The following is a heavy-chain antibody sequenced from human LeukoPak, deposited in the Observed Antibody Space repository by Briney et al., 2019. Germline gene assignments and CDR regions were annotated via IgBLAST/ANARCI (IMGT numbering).Heavy chain of an antibody. Sequence: GGSLRLSCAASGFTFSSYAMSWVRQAPGKGLEWVSAISGSGGSTYYADSVKGRFTISRDNSKNTLYLQMNSLRAEDTAVYYCAKDRSSYYDTSGCMDVWGQGTTVTVSS. CDR3: AKDRSSYYDTSGCMDV. V-gene: IGHV3-23*01. J-gene: IGHJ6*02. CDR1: GFTFSSYA. D-gene: IGHD3-22*01. CDR2: ISGSGGST.